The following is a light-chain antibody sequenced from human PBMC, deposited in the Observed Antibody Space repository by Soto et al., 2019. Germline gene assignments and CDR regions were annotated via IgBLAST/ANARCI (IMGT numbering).Light chain of an antibody. CDR1: QSINSW. Sequence: DIQMTQSPSTLSASVGDRVTITCRASQSINSWLAWYQQKPGKAPNLLIYDAYSLESGVQSRFSGSGSGTEFTLTIRSLQPDDFATYYCKQYNSYSWTVGQGTKVDI. CDR2: DAY. J-gene: IGKJ1*01. V-gene: IGKV1-5*01. CDR3: KQYNSYSWT.